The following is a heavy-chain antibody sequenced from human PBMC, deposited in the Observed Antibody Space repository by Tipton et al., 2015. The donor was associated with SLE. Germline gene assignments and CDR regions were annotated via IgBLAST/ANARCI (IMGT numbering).Heavy chain of an antibody. V-gene: IGHV3-21*01. J-gene: IGHJ6*03. D-gene: IGHD3-3*01. CDR3: AREVGRDYDFWSGYSGHYMDV. Sequence: SLRLSCAASGFTFSSYSMHWVRQAPGKGLEWVSSISSSSSYIYYADSVKGRFTISRDNAKNSLYLQMNSLRAEDTAVYYCAREVGRDYDFWSGYSGHYMDVWGKGTPVTVSS. CDR2: ISSSSSYI. CDR1: GFTFSSYS.